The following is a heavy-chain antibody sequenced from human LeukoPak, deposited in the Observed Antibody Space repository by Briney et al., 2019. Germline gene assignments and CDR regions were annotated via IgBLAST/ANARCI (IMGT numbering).Heavy chain of an antibody. V-gene: IGHV3-74*01. CDR1: GFTFSNYW. D-gene: IGHD3-9*01. Sequence: GGSLRLSCAASGFTFSNYWMHWVRQAPGKGLVWVSRINSDGGSTSYADSVKGRFTISRDNAKNTLSLQMNSLRAEDTAVYYCARGKYYDILTALHWGQGTLVTVSS. J-gene: IGHJ4*02. CDR3: ARGKYYDILTALH. CDR2: INSDGGST.